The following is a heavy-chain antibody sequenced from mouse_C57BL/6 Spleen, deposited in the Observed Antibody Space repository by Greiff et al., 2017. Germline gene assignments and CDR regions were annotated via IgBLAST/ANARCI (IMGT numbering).Heavy chain of an antibody. J-gene: IGHJ2*01. V-gene: IGHV5-16*01. Sequence: EVMLVESEGGLVQPGSSMKLSCTASGFTFSDYYMAWVRQVPEKGLEWVANINYDGSSTYYLDSLKSRFIISRDNAKNILYLQMSSLKSEDTATYYCARRAYGYDGAFDYWGQGTTLTVSS. CDR2: INYDGSST. CDR1: GFTFSDYY. CDR3: ARRAYGYDGAFDY. D-gene: IGHD2-2*01.